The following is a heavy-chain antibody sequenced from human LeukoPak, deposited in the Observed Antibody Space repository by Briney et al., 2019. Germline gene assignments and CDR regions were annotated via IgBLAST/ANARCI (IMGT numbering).Heavy chain of an antibody. CDR2: IYTSGST. CDR3: ASAHFEYFQH. J-gene: IGHJ1*01. V-gene: IGHV4-61*02. Sequence: SETLSLTCTVSGGSISSGSYYWSWIRQPAGKGLEWIGRIYTSGSTNYNPSLKSRVTIPVDTSKNQFSLKLSSVTAADTAVYYCASAHFEYFQHWGQGTLVTVSS. CDR1: GGSISSGSYY.